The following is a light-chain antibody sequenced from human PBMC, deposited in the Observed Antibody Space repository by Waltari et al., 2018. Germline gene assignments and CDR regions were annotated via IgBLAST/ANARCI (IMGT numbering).Light chain of an antibody. CDR3: SSFAGRWV. V-gene: IGLV2-8*01. CDR2: EVT. J-gene: IGLJ3*02. CDR1: SSDFGNYNF. Sequence: QSALTQPPSASGSPGQSVTISCTGTSSDFGNYNFVSWYQQHPGKAPKVIIYEVTNRSSGVPDRFSGSKSGNTASLTVSGLQAEDEADYYCSSFAGRWVFGGGTKLTVL.